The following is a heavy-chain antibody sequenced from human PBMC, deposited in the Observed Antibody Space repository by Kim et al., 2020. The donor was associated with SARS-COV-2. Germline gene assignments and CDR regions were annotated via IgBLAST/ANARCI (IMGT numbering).Heavy chain of an antibody. CDR3: AKDRYSSSLNDAFDI. Sequence: DSGKGRFTISRDNSKNTRYLQMNSLRAEDMAVYYCAKDRYSSSLNDAFDIWGQGTMVTVSS. D-gene: IGHD6-13*01. V-gene: IGHV3-23*01. J-gene: IGHJ3*02.